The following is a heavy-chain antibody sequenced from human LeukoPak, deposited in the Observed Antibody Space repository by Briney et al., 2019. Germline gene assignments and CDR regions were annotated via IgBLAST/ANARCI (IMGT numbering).Heavy chain of an antibody. CDR2: VSAYNGNT. J-gene: IGHJ6*02. CDR1: GGTFSSYA. CDR3: ARDSGLVVVITTDYYYGMDV. V-gene: IGHV1-18*01. D-gene: IGHD3-22*01. Sequence: ASVKVSCKASGGTFSSYAISWVRQAPGQGLEWMGWVSAYNGNTNYAQKLQGRVTMTTDTSTSTAYMELRSLRSDDTAVYYCARDSGLVVVITTDYYYGMDVWGQGTTVTVSS.